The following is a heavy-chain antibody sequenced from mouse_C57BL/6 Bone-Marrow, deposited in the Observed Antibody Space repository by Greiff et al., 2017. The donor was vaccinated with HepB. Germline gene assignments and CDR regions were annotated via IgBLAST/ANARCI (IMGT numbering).Heavy chain of an antibody. CDR3: VRGGRDLYDYYSWFAY. CDR2: IRSKSNNYAT. J-gene: IGHJ3*01. D-gene: IGHD2-4*01. V-gene: IGHV10-1*01. Sequence: EVKLVESGGGLVQPKGSLKLSCAASGFSFNTYAMNWVRQAPGKGLEWVARIRSKSNNYATYYADSVKDRFTISRDDSESMLYLQMNNLKTEDTAMYYCVRGGRDLYDYYSWFAYWGQGTLVTVSA. CDR1: GFSFNTYA.